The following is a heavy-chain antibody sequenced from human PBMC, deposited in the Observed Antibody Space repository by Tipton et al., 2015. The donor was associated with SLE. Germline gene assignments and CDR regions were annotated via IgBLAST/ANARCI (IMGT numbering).Heavy chain of an antibody. CDR1: GGSFSGYY. V-gene: IGHV4-59*01. Sequence: LRLYCADYGGSFSGYYWSWIQQHPGKGLEWIGYIYHSGSTNYNPSLKSRVTISVDTSKNQFSLKLSSVTAADKAVYYCARGNHRWLPFPFDYWGQGTLVTVSS. CDR2: IYHSGST. J-gene: IGHJ4*02. CDR3: ARGNHRWLPFPFDY. D-gene: IGHD6-19*01.